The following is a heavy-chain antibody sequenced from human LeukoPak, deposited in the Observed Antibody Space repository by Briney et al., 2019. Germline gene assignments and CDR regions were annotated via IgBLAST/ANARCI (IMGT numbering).Heavy chain of an antibody. Sequence: PSETLSLTCTVSGGSISSYYWSWIRQPPGKGLEWIGYIYYSGSTNYNPSLKSRVTMSVDTSKNQFSLKLSSVTAADTAVYYCARDRIWFGELLPSDYWGQGTLVTVSS. J-gene: IGHJ4*02. CDR1: GGSISSYY. CDR2: IYYSGST. CDR3: ARDRIWFGELLPSDY. D-gene: IGHD3-10*01. V-gene: IGHV4-59*12.